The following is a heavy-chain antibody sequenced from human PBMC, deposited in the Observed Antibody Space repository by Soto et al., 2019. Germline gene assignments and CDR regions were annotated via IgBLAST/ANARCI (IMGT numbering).Heavy chain of an antibody. J-gene: IGHJ4*02. D-gene: IGHD6-13*01. CDR3: AREAFSTWFPLDY. CDR2: ISGSGGST. V-gene: IGHV3-23*01. Sequence: PGWSLRLSCAASGFTFSSYAMSWVRQAPGKGLEWVSSISGSGGSTYYEDSVKGRFTIYSDNSKNALYLQMNRLRVEDTAVYYCAREAFSTWFPLDYWGQGALDTAPQ. CDR1: GFTFSSYA.